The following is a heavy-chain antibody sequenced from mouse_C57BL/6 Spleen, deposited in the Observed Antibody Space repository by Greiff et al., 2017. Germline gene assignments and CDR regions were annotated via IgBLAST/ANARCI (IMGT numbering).Heavy chain of an antibody. Sequence: VQLQQSGAELVRPGASVKLSCTASGFNIKDDYMHWVKQRPEQGLEWIGWLAPENGDTEYASKFQGKATITADTSSTTASLQLISLTSEDTAVYYCTTELTMDYWGQGTSVTVSS. CDR1: GFNIKDDY. CDR2: LAPENGDT. V-gene: IGHV14-4*01. CDR3: TTELTMDY. J-gene: IGHJ4*01.